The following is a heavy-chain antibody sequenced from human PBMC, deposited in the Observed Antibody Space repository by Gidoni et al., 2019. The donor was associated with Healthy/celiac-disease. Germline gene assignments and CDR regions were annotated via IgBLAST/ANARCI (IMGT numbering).Heavy chain of an antibody. D-gene: IGHD3-10*01. V-gene: IGHV4-34*01. CDR1: GGSCSGYY. Sequence: QVQLQQWGAGLLKPSETLSLTCAVYGGSCSGYYWSWIRQPPGKGLEWIGEIKHSGSTYYNPSLKSRVTISVDTSKNQFSLKLSSVTAADTAVYYCARRSRGSGSYYNYVFTFDIWGQGTMVTVSS. CDR3: ARRSRGSGSYYNYVFTFDI. J-gene: IGHJ3*02. CDR2: IKHSGST.